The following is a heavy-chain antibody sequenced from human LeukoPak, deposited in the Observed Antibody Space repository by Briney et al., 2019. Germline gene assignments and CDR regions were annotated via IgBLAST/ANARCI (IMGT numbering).Heavy chain of an antibody. Sequence: PGGSLRLSCAASGFTFSNAWMSWVRQAPGKGLEWVSAISGSGGSTYYADSVKGRFTISRDNSKNTLYLQMNSLRAEDTAVYYCAKPGDYGDYFDYWGQGTLVTVSS. J-gene: IGHJ4*02. CDR1: GFTFSNAW. CDR2: ISGSGGST. V-gene: IGHV3-23*01. CDR3: AKPGDYGDYFDY. D-gene: IGHD4-17*01.